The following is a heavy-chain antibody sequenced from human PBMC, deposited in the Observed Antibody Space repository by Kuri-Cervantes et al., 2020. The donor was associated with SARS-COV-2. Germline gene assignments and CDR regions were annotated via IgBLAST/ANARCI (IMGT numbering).Heavy chain of an antibody. D-gene: IGHD3-22*01. J-gene: IGHJ3*02. CDR1: GFTFSGYW. CDR2: IKEDGSQR. CDR3: AKDMYYDSSGFYDAFDI. V-gene: IGHV3-7*01. Sequence: GESLKISCAASGFTFSGYWMTWVRQAPGKGLEWVANIKEDGSQRYYVDSVKGRFTISRDNANSSLYLQMNSLRAEDTAVYYCAKDMYYDSSGFYDAFDIWGQGTMVTVSS.